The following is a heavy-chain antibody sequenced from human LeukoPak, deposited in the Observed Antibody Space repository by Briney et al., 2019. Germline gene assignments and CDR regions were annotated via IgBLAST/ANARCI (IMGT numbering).Heavy chain of an antibody. CDR2: ISGSGGST. V-gene: IGHV3-23*01. Sequence: GGSLRLSCAASGFTFSSYWMHWVRQAPGKGLEWVSAISGSGGSTYYADSVKGRFTISRDNSKNTLYLQMNSLRAEDTAVYYCAKDKSAYTAMACFDYWGQGTLVTVSS. J-gene: IGHJ4*02. CDR1: GFTFSSYW. CDR3: AKDKSAYTAMACFDY. D-gene: IGHD5-18*01.